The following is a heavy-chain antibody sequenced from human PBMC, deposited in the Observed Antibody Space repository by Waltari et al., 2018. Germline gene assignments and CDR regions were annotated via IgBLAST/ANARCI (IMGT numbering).Heavy chain of an antibody. CDR1: GFCFSTSW. J-gene: IGHJ4*01. CDR2: INHDGSVI. Sequence: EVQLVESGGGLVQPGGSLRLSCAASGFCFSTSWMDWVRQAPGKGLGWVANINHDGSVISYVDSVKGRVTISRDNAKNSLYLQRNSLRAEDTAIYYCSWSLDYLGHGTLVTVSS. CDR3: SWSLDY. V-gene: IGHV3-7*01.